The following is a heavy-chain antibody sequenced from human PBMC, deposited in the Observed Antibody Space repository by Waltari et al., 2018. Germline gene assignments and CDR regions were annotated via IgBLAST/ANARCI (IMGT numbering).Heavy chain of an antibody. Sequence: EVQLLASGGGLVQPGGSVRLSCAASGCTFRRYALRWVRHAPGKRREWVSDISGSGGSAYYADSVKGRLIISRDNYKNTLYLQMNSLGAEDTAVYYCAKDLGYCSSTSCYSPGAFDIWGQGTMVTVSS. J-gene: IGHJ3*02. CDR2: ISGSGGSA. CDR1: GCTFRRYA. CDR3: AKDLGYCSSTSCYSPGAFDI. D-gene: IGHD2-2*01. V-gene: IGHV3-23*01.